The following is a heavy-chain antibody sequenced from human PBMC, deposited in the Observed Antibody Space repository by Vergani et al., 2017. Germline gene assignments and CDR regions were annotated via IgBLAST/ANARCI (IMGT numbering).Heavy chain of an antibody. D-gene: IGHD5-18*01. CDR1: GGSISSSSYY. V-gene: IGHV4-39*07. CDR2: IYYSGST. CDR3: ASPSADTAMVEGGAFDI. J-gene: IGHJ3*02. Sequence: QLQLQESGPGLVKPSETLSLTCTVSGGSISSSSYYWGWIRQPPGKGLEWIGSIYYSGSTYYNPSLKSRVTISVDTSKNQFSLKLSSVTAADTAVYYCASPSADTAMVEGGAFDIWGQGTMVTVSS.